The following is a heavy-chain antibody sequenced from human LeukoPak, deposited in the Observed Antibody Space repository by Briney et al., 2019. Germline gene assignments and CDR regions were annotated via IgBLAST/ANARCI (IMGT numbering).Heavy chain of an antibody. CDR3: ARTPRRLGYCSSTSCYAWFDY. CDR1: GFTFSSYS. CDR2: ISSSSSTI. J-gene: IGHJ4*02. Sequence: GGSLRLSCAASGFTFSSYSMNWVRQAPGKGLEWVSSISSSSSTIYYADSVKGRFTISRDNAKNSLYLQMNSLRAEDTAVYYCARTPRRLGYCSSTSCYAWFDYWGQGTLVTVSS. D-gene: IGHD2-2*01. V-gene: IGHV3-48*01.